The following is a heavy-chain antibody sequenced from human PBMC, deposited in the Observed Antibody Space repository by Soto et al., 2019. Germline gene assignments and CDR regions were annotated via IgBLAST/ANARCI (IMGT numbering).Heavy chain of an antibody. Sequence: GASVKVSWKASGGTFSSYAISWVRQAPGQGLEWMGGIIPIFGTANYAQKFQGRVTITADESTSTAYMELSSLRSEDTAVYYCARVGDRTAAAGPDWGQGTLVTVSS. CDR1: GGTFSSYA. CDR2: IIPIFGTA. CDR3: ARVGDRTAAAGPD. J-gene: IGHJ4*02. D-gene: IGHD6-13*01. V-gene: IGHV1-69*13.